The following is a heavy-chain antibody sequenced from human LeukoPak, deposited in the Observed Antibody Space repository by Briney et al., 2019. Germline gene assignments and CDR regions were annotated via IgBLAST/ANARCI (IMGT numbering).Heavy chain of an antibody. J-gene: IGHJ4*02. Sequence: MASETLSLTCAVSGGSIRNYYWHWIRQSPGKGLEWIGYMYYGGSTSGSTNYNPSLKSRITISVDTSKNQLSLKLKSVTAADTAVYYCARDRGYSYGPFDYWGQGTLVTVSS. CDR2: MYYGGSTSGST. CDR3: ARDRGYSYGPFDY. CDR1: GGSIRNYY. V-gene: IGHV4-59*01. D-gene: IGHD5-18*01.